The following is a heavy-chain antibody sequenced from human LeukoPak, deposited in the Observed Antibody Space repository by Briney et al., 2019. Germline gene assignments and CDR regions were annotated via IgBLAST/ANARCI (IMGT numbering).Heavy chain of an antibody. CDR3: ARDGTDYGDYEFDY. J-gene: IGHJ4*02. V-gene: IGHV3-30*04. CDR2: ISYDGSNK. Sequence: GRSLRLSCAASGFTFSSYAMHWVRQAPGKGLEWVAVISYDGSNKYYADSVKGRFTISRDNSKNTLYLQMNSLRAEDTAVYYCARDGTDYGDYEFDYWGQGTLVTVSS. CDR1: GFTFSSYA. D-gene: IGHD4-17*01.